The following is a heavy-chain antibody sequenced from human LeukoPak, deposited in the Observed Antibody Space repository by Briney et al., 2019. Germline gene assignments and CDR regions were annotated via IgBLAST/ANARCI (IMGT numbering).Heavy chain of an antibody. CDR1: GFTFSSYA. J-gene: IGHJ4*02. CDR3: ATPNQPTRYSYGVYYFDY. V-gene: IGHV3-23*01. Sequence: PGGSLRLSCAASGFTFSSYAMSWVRQAPGKGLEWVSAISGSGGSTYYADSVKGRFTISRDNSKNTLYLQMNSLRAEDTAVYYCATPNQPTRYSYGVYYFDYWGQGTLVTVSS. CDR2: ISGSGGST. D-gene: IGHD5-18*01.